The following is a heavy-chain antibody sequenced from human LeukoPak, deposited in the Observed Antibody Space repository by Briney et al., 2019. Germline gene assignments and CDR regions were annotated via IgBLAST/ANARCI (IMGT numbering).Heavy chain of an antibody. CDR1: AFTFRYYA. V-gene: IGHV3-23*01. J-gene: IGHJ4*02. CDR2: ISGSGST. Sequence: GGSLRPSCAASAFTFRYYAMSWVRQAPGRGLGWVSAISGSGSTHYADSVKGRFTISRDNSKNTLYLQMNSLRDEDTAVYYCARDPSDGTKAFDDWGQGTLVTVSS. CDR3: ARDPSDGTKAFDD.